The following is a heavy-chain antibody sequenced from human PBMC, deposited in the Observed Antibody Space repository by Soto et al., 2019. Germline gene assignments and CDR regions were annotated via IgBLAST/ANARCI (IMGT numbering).Heavy chain of an antibody. J-gene: IGHJ4*02. CDR3: ARAHITVCYSGEYYDY. CDR1: GDSVSSNSAA. V-gene: IGHV6-1*01. D-gene: IGHD6-19*01. Sequence: PSQTLSLTCVISGDSVSSNSAAWNWIRQSPLRGLEWLGRTYYRSKWYNDYAVSVKGRITINPDTSKNQFSLQLISMTPEDTAVYYCARAHITVCYSGEYYDYWGQGTQVTVSS. CDR2: TYYRSKWYN.